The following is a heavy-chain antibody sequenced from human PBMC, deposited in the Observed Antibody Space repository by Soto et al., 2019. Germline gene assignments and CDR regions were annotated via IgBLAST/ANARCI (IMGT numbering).Heavy chain of an antibody. CDR2: ISGSGGST. CDR3: AKKSTDSSGYFDF. CDR1: GFICSNYA. D-gene: IGHD2-2*01. Sequence: EVQLLESGGGVVQPGGSLRLSCAASGFICSNYAMSWVRQAPGKGLEWVSGISGSGGSTYNADSVKGRFTISRDNSKNTMYMQMNSLRVEDTAEYYCAKKSTDSSGYFDFWGQGTLVTVSS. J-gene: IGHJ4*02. V-gene: IGHV3-23*01.